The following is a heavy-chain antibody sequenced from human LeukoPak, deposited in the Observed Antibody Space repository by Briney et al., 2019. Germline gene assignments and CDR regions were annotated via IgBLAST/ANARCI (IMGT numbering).Heavy chain of an antibody. CDR1: GFTFSSYA. D-gene: IGHD3-22*01. CDR3: ARLDRSDYYDSSGWSRYYYYGMDV. Sequence: PGGSLRLSCAASGFTFSSYAMGWVRQAPGKGLEWVSAISGSGGSTYYADSVKGRFTISRDNSKNTLYLQMNSLRAEDTAVYYCARLDRSDYYDSSGWSRYYYYGMDVWGQGTTVTVSS. V-gene: IGHV3-23*01. CDR2: ISGSGGST. J-gene: IGHJ6*02.